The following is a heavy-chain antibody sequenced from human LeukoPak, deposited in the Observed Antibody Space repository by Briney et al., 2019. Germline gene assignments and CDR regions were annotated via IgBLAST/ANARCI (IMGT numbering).Heavy chain of an antibody. CDR1: GFTFSSYG. J-gene: IGHJ3*02. Sequence: GGSLRLSCAASGFTFSSYGMHWVRQAPGKGLEWVAFIRYDGSNKYYADSVKGRFTISRDNSKNTLYLQMNGLRAEDTAVYYCAKERGWTAAFDIWGQGTMVTVSS. V-gene: IGHV3-30*02. CDR3: AKERGWTAAFDI. CDR2: IRYDGSNK. D-gene: IGHD6-19*01.